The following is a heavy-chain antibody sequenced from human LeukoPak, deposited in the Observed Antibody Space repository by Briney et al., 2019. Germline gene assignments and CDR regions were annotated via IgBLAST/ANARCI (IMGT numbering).Heavy chain of an antibody. J-gene: IGHJ3*02. V-gene: IGHV3-30*03. CDR1: GFTFSSYG. Sequence: GGSLRLSCAASGFTFSSYGMHWVRQAPGKGLEWVAVISYDGSNKYYVDSVKGRFTISRDNSKNTLYLQMNSLRAEDTAVYYCARDDSSGYSSRGVFDIWGQGTMVTVSS. CDR2: ISYDGSNK. D-gene: IGHD3-22*01. CDR3: ARDDSSGYSSRGVFDI.